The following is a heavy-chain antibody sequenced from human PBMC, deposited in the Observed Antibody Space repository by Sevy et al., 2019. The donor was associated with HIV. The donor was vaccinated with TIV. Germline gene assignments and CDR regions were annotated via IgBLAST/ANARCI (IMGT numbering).Heavy chain of an antibody. CDR1: GYTFTSYD. J-gene: IGHJ6*02. Sequence: ASVKVSCKASGYTFTSYDINWVRQATGQGLEWMGWMNPNSGNTGYAQKFQGRVTMTRNTSISTAYMELSSLRSEDTAVYYCARENAALPRFVVVAATNYGMDVWGQGTTVTVSS. D-gene: IGHD2-15*01. CDR3: ARENAALPRFVVVAATNYGMDV. V-gene: IGHV1-8*01. CDR2: MNPNSGNT.